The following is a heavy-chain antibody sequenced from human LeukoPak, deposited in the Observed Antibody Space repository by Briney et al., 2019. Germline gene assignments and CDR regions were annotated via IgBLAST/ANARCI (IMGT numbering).Heavy chain of an antibody. J-gene: IGHJ5*02. V-gene: IGHV3-49*04. CDR1: GFTFRDYA. CDR2: IRTKYYAGTS. CDR3: SRVGYSNNYFEAWFDP. D-gene: IGHD2/OR15-2a*01. Sequence: GGSLRLSCTASGFTFRDYALSWVRQAPGKGLEWVGFIRTKYYAGTSEYAASVRGRFTISRDDSKSIAYLQMDSLKTEDTAVYYCSRVGYSNNYFEAWFDPWGQGTLVTVSS.